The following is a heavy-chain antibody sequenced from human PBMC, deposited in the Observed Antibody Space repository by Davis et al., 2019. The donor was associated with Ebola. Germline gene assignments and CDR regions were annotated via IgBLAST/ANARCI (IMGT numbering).Heavy chain of an antibody. J-gene: IGHJ4*02. CDR2: ISATGVDK. CDR1: FFPFRNFT. V-gene: IGHV3-23*01. Sequence: GESLKISCAASFFPFRNFTMSWVRQAPGGGLEWVAGISATGVDKKYADSVGGRFSISRYDSKNTLYLQMDSLRAEDTAVFYCAEGGTNNFLGANWGQGTLVTVSS. D-gene: IGHD2-8*01. CDR3: AEGGTNNFLGAN.